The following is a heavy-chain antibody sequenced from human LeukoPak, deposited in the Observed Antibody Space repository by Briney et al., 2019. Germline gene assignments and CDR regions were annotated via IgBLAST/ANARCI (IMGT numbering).Heavy chain of an antibody. CDR2: FYSSGGT. V-gene: IGHV4-4*07. J-gene: IGHJ4*02. CDR1: GGSISSYY. CDR3: ARGYYDAALDY. D-gene: IGHD3-22*01. Sequence: SETLSLTCTVSGGSISSYYWNWIRQPAGKGLEWIGRFYSSGGTNYNPSLKSRVTISVDKSKNQFSLKLSSVTAADTAVYYCARGYYDAALDYWGQGTLVTVSS.